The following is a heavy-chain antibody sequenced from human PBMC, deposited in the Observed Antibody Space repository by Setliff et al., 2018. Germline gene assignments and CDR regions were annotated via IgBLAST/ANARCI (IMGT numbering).Heavy chain of an antibody. J-gene: IGHJ4*02. CDR1: GGSISSGNYY. Sequence: PSETLSLTCRVSGGSISSGNYYWGLIRQPPGKGLEWVATIYYSGSTYSNPSLKSRLIISVDAPDNQFSVKLSFVTAADTAVYYCARERSYYYDSSGFYYEGRHFDYWGQGTLVTVSS. V-gene: IGHV4-39*02. CDR2: IYYSGST. D-gene: IGHD3-22*01. CDR3: ARERSYYYDSSGFYYEGRHFDY.